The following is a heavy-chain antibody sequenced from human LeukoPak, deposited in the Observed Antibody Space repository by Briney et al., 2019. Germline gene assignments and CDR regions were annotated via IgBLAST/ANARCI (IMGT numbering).Heavy chain of an antibody. Sequence: ASVKVSCKVSGYTFTEVAIHWVRQTPGEGLEWMGGFHPKDADMIYAQNFQGRVTMTQDTSTDTVYMELSSLRSEDTAIYYCATVNYALLPGYLNYMDVWGKGTTVTISS. CDR3: ATVNYALLPGYLNYMDV. V-gene: IGHV1-24*01. D-gene: IGHD3-9*01. CDR2: FHPKDADM. J-gene: IGHJ6*03. CDR1: GYTFTEVA.